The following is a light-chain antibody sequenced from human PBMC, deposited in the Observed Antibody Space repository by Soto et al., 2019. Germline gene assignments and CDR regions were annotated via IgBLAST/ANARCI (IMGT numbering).Light chain of an antibody. CDR2: GNT. Sequence: QSVLTQPPSVSGAPGQRVTISCTGSSSNIGAGYDVYWYQQLPGTAPKLLIYGNTNRPSEVPDRFSGSKSGTSASLAITGLQAEDEADYYCQSYDSSLSGSNVFGTGTKLTVL. CDR1: SSNIGAGYD. J-gene: IGLJ1*01. CDR3: QSYDSSLSGSNV. V-gene: IGLV1-40*01.